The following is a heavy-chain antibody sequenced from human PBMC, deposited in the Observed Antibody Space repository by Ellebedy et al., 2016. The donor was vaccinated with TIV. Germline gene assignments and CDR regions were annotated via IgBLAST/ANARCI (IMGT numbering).Heavy chain of an antibody. J-gene: IGHJ6*02. CDR3: ATVGMVRGVITKYYYYYGMDV. V-gene: IGHV1-24*01. Sequence: ASVKVSCKVSGYTLTDLSMHWVRQAPGKGLEWMGGFDPEDGETIYAQKFQGRVTMTEDTSTDTAYMELSSLRSEDTAVYYCATVGMVRGVITKYYYYYGMDVWGQGTTVTVSS. D-gene: IGHD3-10*01. CDR2: FDPEDGET. CDR1: GYTLTDLS.